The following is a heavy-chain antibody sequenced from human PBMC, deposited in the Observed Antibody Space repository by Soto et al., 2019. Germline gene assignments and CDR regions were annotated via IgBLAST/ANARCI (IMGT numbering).Heavy chain of an antibody. D-gene: IGHD2-2*01. V-gene: IGHV1-18*01. J-gene: IGHJ6*02. Sequence: QVQLVQNGTEVKKPGASVKVSCKASGYTFTSYGISWVRQAPGQGLEWMGWVSAYNGNTNYPQKLQGRVTMTTDTSTSTAYSELRSLRSDYTAVYYCARTSHALVPALNMDVWGQGTTVTVSS. CDR3: ARTSHALVPALNMDV. CDR2: VSAYNGNT. CDR1: GYTFTSYG.